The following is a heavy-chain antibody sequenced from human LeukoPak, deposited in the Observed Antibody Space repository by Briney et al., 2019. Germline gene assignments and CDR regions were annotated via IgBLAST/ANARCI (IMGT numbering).Heavy chain of an antibody. V-gene: IGHV3-21*01. CDR2: ISSSSSYI. D-gene: IGHD6-19*01. CDR1: GFTFNTYA. J-gene: IGHJ4*02. Sequence: GGSLRLSCAASGFTFNTYAMSWVRQAPGKGLEWVSSISSSSSYIYYADSVKGRFTISRDNAKNSLYLQMNSLRAEDTAVYYCARGRQVPDYWGQGTLVTVSS. CDR3: ARGRQVPDY.